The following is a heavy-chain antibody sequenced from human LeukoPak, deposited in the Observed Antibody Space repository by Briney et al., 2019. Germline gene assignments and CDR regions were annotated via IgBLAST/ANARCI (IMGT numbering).Heavy chain of an antibody. V-gene: IGHV4-39*01. CDR1: GGSISSSTYY. D-gene: IGHD3-10*01. J-gene: IGHJ4*02. CDR3: ARQGVLWTPRD. Sequence: PSETLSLTCIVSGGSISSSTYYWGWIRQPPGKGLEWIGSIYYSGSTYYNPSLKSRVTISVDTSKNQFSLKLYSVTAADTAVYYCARQGVLWTPRDWGQGALVTVSS. CDR2: IYYSGST.